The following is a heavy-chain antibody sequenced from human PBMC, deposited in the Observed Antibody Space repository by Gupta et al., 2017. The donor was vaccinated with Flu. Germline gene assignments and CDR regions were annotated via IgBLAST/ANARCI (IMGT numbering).Heavy chain of an antibody. D-gene: IGHD2-21*02. CDR2: INPDGSST. J-gene: IGHJ4*02. CDR3: ATVTAGF. Sequence: QWVRQAPGKGLLWVSRINPDGSSTTHAEPVKGRLTISRDNAKNTLYLQMNSLRDDNTAVYYCATVTAGFWGQGTLVTVSS. V-gene: IGHV3-74*03.